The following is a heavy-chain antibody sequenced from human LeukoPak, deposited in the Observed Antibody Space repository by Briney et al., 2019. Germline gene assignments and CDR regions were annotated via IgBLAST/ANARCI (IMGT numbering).Heavy chain of an antibody. D-gene: IGHD6-13*01. Sequence: SETLSLTCTVSGGSISSSSSHYWAWIRQPPGKGLEWIGTMSNSGSTYYNPSLESRVTISGDTSKNQFSLKLSSMTAADTAVFYCARRSQTAAGRGIDYWGQGTLVTVSS. V-gene: IGHV4-39*01. J-gene: IGHJ4*02. CDR3: ARRSQTAAGRGIDY. CDR2: MSNSGST. CDR1: GGSISSSSSHY.